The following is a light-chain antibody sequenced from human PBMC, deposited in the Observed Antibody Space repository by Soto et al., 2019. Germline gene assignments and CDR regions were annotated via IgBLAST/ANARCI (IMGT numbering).Light chain of an antibody. V-gene: IGLV2-11*01. CDR1: SSDVGSYNY. CDR2: DVS. J-gene: IGLJ2*01. CDR3: CSYTGSNTYVI. Sequence: QSALTQPRSVSGSPGQSVTISCTGTSSDVGSYNYVSWYQQHPGKAPKLMIYDVSKRPSGVPDRFSGSKSGNTASLTISGLQAEDEADYYCCSYTGSNTYVIFGGGNKLTVL.